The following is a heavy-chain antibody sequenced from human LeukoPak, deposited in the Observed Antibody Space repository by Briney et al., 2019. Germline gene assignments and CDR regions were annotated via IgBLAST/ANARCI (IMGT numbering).Heavy chain of an antibody. CDR2: ISSSSSYI. V-gene: IGHV3-21*01. Sequence: TPGGSLSLSCAASGFTFSSYSMNGVRAAPGKGLEWVSSISSSSSYIYYPDSVKGRFTISRDNAKNSLYLQMNSLRAEDTAVYYCARLGTYCSSTSCYNHDAFDIWGQGTMVTVSS. D-gene: IGHD2-2*02. CDR1: GFTFSSYS. CDR3: ARLGTYCSSTSCYNHDAFDI. J-gene: IGHJ3*02.